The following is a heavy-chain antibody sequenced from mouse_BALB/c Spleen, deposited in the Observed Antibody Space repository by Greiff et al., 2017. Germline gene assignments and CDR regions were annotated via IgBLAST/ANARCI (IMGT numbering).Heavy chain of an antibody. CDR2: IFPGSGNT. CDR1: GYSFTSYY. Sequence: QVHVKQSGPELVKPGASVKISCKASGYSFTSYYIHWVKQRPGQGLEWIGWIFPGSGNTKYNEKFKGKATLTADTSSSTAYMQLSSLTSEDSAVYFCARKDYRYDDGDYWGQGTTLTVSS. V-gene: IGHV1-66*01. CDR3: ARKDYRYDDGDY. D-gene: IGHD2-14*01. J-gene: IGHJ2*01.